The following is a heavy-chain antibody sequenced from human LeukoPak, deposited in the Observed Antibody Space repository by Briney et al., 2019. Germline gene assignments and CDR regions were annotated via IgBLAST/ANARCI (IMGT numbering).Heavy chain of an antibody. CDR1: GFTFSSYG. J-gene: IGHJ4*02. CDR3: ARGDFWSGYYVGYFDY. D-gene: IGHD3-3*01. Sequence: GSLRLSCAASGFTFSSYGMHWVRQAPGKGLEWVAVIWYDGSNKYYADSVKGRFTISRDNSKNTLYLQMNSLRAEDTAVYYCARGDFWSGYYVGYFDYWGQGTLVTVSS. CDR2: IWYDGSNK. V-gene: IGHV3-33*01.